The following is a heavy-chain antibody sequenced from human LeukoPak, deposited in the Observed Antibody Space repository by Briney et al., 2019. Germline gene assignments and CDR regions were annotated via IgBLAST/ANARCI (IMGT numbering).Heavy chain of an antibody. D-gene: IGHD6-19*01. CDR3: AREGGRQWLVSGALDS. Sequence: PSETLSLTCTVSGGSVSSGSYYWSWIRQPPGKGLEWIGYIYHGSATYNPSLESRVTLSMDTSKNQYSLKMTSVTAADTAVYYCAREGGRQWLVSGALDSWGQGTLVTVPS. J-gene: IGHJ5*01. CDR1: GGSVSSGSYY. CDR2: IYHGSA. V-gene: IGHV4-61*01.